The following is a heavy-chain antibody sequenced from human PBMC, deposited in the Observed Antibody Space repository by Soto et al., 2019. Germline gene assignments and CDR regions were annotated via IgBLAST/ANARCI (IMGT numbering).Heavy chain of an antibody. V-gene: IGHV4-31*03. J-gene: IGHJ3*01. CDR3: AREDSTSLKAFDA. CDR1: GGSISIATYY. CDR2: IHYSGST. Sequence: PSETLSLTCTVSGGSISIATYYLTWVRQHPGEGLEWIGCIHYSGSTYYNPSLKSRLTISVDTSKNQFSLKLSSVTVADTAVYFCAREDSTSLKAFDAWGQGKVVPVSS. D-gene: IGHD5-18*01.